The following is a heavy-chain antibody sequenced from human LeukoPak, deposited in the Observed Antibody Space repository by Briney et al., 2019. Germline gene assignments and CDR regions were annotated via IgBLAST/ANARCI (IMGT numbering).Heavy chain of an antibody. CDR3: ARGYYSLGYFDY. Sequence: GGSLRLSCAASGFTFSSYSMNWVRQAPGKGLEWLSHISSSNHAIYYADSVKGRFTISRDNAKNSLFLQMNSLRDEDTAVYYCARGYYSLGYFDYWGQGALVTVSS. J-gene: IGHJ4*02. D-gene: IGHD3-22*01. CDR2: ISSSNHAI. CDR1: GFTFSSYS. V-gene: IGHV3-48*02.